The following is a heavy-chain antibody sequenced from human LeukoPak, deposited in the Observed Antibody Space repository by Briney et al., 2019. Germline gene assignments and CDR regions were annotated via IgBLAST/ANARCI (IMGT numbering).Heavy chain of an antibody. J-gene: IGHJ4*02. Sequence: GGSLRLSCAASGVSVTDNYMSWVRQAPGKGLEWVSVIYSGGFTYYADSVKGRFTISRDNFQNILFLQMYSLRGEDTAIYYCARGSPEPYYYDSSFDYWGQGTLVTVSS. D-gene: IGHD3-22*01. CDR3: ARGSPEPYYYDSSFDY. CDR2: IYSGGFT. V-gene: IGHV3-53*01. CDR1: GVSVTDNY.